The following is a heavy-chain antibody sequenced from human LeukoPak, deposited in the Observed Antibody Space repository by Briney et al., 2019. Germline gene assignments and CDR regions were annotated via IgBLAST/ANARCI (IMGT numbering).Heavy chain of an antibody. Sequence: GGSLRLSCAASGFTFSSYSMNWVRQAPGKGLEWVSSISSSGTYIYYADSVKGRFTISRDNAKNSLYLQMNSLRAEDTAVYYCARDLESGSRDYWGQGTLVTVPS. CDR1: GFTFSSYS. D-gene: IGHD1-26*01. CDR3: ARDLESGSRDY. CDR2: ISSSGTYI. J-gene: IGHJ4*02. V-gene: IGHV3-21*01.